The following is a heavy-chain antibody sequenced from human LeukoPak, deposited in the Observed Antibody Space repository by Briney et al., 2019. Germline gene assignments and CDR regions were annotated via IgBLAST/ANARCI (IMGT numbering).Heavy chain of an antibody. CDR3: ARISSSPQPSDY. J-gene: IGHJ4*02. CDR2: INPNSGGT. V-gene: IGHV1-2*02. D-gene: IGHD6-6*01. CDR1: GYTFTGYY. Sequence: ASVKVSCKASGYTFTGYYMHWVRQAPGQGLEWMGWINPNSGGTNYVQKFQGRVTMTRDTSISTAYMELSRLRSDDTAVYYCARISSSPQPSDYWGQGTLVTVSS.